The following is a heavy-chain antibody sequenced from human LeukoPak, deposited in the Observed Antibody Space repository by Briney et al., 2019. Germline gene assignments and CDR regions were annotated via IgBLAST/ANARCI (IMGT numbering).Heavy chain of an antibody. CDR3: AKDNNYYDSSGYYYRPPYYFDY. V-gene: IGHV3-23*01. Sequence: GGSLRLSCAGSGFPFSSHGMNWVRQAPGKGLEWVSGISPGGGPTYYADSVKGRFTISRDDSKNTLYLQMKNLRAEDTAVYYCAKDNNYYDSSGYYYRPPYYFDYWGQGTLVTVSS. CDR1: GFPFSSHG. CDR2: ISPGGGPT. D-gene: IGHD3-22*01. J-gene: IGHJ4*02.